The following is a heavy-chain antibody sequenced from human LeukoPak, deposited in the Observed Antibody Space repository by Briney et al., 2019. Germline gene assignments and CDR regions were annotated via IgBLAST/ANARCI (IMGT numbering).Heavy chain of an antibody. CDR1: GGSISSYY. CDR2: IYTSGST. V-gene: IGHV4-4*07. CDR3: ARDSIHGTSGSYRDAFDI. D-gene: IGHD3-10*01. J-gene: IGHJ3*02. Sequence: SETLSLTCTVSGGSISSYYWSWIRQPAGKGLEWIGRIYTSGSTNYNPSLKSRVTMSVDTSKNQFSLKLSSVTAADTTAYYCARDSIHGTSGSYRDAFDIWGQGTMVTVSS.